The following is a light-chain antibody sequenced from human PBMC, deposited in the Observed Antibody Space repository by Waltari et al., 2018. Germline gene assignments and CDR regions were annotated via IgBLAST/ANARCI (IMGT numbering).Light chain of an antibody. CDR1: SSTVGYYNR. CDR2: EVD. V-gene: IGLV2-23*02. J-gene: IGLJ2*01. CDR3: CSYVRSVSFV. Sequence: QSALTQPASLSGSPGQSITIPCPGTSSTVGYYNRVSWYPQPPGKAPKLLIYEVDKRPSGISNRFSGSKSGNTASLTISGLQAEDEADYYCCSYVRSVSFVFGGGTKLTVL.